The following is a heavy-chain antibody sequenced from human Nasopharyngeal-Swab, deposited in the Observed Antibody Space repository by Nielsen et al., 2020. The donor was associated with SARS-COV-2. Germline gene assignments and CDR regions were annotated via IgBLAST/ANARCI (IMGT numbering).Heavy chain of an antibody. D-gene: IGHD5-24*01. CDR3: ARVLDGYNGFDY. CDR2: IYPGGST. J-gene: IGHJ4*02. Sequence: GGSLRLSCAASGLSVSSNYMSWVRQAPGKGLEWVSIIYPGGSTYYADSVKGRFIISRDSSRNTLYLQMNSLTAEDTAVYYCARVLDGYNGFDYWGQGTLVTVSS. V-gene: IGHV3-53*01. CDR1: GLSVSSNY.